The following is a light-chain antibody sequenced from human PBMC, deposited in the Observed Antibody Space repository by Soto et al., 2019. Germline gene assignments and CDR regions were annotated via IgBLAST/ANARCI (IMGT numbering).Light chain of an antibody. CDR1: QSLLHSNGYNY. J-gene: IGKJ2*01. CDR3: MQALQTPYT. V-gene: IGKV2-28*01. CDR2: LGS. Sequence: DIVMTQSPLSLPVTPGEPASISCRSSQSLLHSNGYNYLDWYLQKPGQSPQLLIYLGSNRASGVPDRFSGRGSGTVFTLNISRVEAEDVGVYYCMQALQTPYTFGQGAKLEIK.